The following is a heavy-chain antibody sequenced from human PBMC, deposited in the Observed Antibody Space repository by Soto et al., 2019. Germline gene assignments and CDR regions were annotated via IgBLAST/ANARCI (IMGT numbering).Heavy chain of an antibody. CDR1: GLTCVDYG. Sequence: SLRVPCAASGLTCVDYGIRCVRQDPGKGLEWVSGISWNSGSIGYADSVKGRFTISRDNAKNSLYLQMSSLRSEDTAVYYCARGFYGSGNRIPSVWVNWFDPWGQGTLVTVSS. CDR2: ISWNSGSI. CDR3: ARGFYGSGNRIPSVWVNWFDP. D-gene: IGHD3-10*01. V-gene: IGHV3-9*01. J-gene: IGHJ5*02.